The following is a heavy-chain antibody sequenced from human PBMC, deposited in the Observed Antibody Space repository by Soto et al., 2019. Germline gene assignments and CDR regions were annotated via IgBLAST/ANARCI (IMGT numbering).Heavy chain of an antibody. CDR3: ARARLTSTVTTGY. V-gene: IGHV3-11*05. CDR1: GFTFSDYY. Sequence: QVQLVESGGGLVKPGGSLRLSCAASGFTFSDYYMSWIRQAPGKGLEWVSYISSSSSYTNYAASVKGRFTISRDNAKNALYLEMNSLSAEDTAVYYGARARLTSTVTTGYWGQGTLVTVSS. D-gene: IGHD4-17*01. CDR2: ISSSSSYT. J-gene: IGHJ4*02.